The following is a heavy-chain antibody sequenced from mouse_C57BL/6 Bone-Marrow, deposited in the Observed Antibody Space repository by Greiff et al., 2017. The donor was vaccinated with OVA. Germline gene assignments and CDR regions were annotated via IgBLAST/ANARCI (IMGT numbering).Heavy chain of an antibody. D-gene: IGHD2-4*01. V-gene: IGHV3-6*01. Sequence: DVKLQESGPGLVKPSQSLSLTCSVTGYSITSVYYWNWIRQFPGNKLEWMGYISYDGSNNYNPSLKNRISITRDTSKNQFFLKLNSVTTEDTATYYCARARAIYYDYDKRAMDYWGQGTSVTVSS. CDR2: ISYDGSN. CDR3: ARARAIYYDYDKRAMDY. J-gene: IGHJ4*01. CDR1: GYSITSVYY.